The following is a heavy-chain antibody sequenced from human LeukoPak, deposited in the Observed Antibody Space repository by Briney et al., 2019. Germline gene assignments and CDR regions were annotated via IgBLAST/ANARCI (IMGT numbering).Heavy chain of an antibody. CDR1: GFSFSAYN. CDR3: ARDAAYFDSSGSYPDPLDY. V-gene: IGHV3-21*01. J-gene: IGHJ4*02. D-gene: IGHD3-22*01. CDR2: ISPSGDHR. Sequence: GGSLRLSCAASGFSFSAYNINWVRQAPGKGLEWVSCISPSGDHRYYADSVRGRFTISRDNAKNSVYLQMNSLRAEDTAVYYCARDAAYFDSSGSYPDPLDYWGQGTLVSVSS.